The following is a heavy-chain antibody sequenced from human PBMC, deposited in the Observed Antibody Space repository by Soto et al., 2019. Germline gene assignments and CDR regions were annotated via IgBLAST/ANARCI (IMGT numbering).Heavy chain of an antibody. CDR1: GGTFSSYA. V-gene: IGHV1-69*05. J-gene: IGHJ4*02. D-gene: IGHD6-13*01. CDR3: ARTRGGIAAAGNDY. Sequence: ASVKVSCKASGGTFSSYAISWVRQAPGQGLEWMGGIIPIFGTANYAQKFQGRVTMTRDTSISTFYMELSSLRSEDTAIYYCARTRGGIAAAGNDYWGQGTLVTVSS. CDR2: IIPIFGTA.